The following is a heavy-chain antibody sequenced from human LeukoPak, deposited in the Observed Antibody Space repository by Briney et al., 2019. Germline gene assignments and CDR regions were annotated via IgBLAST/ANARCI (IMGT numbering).Heavy chain of an antibody. J-gene: IGHJ4*02. V-gene: IGHV1-69*04. CDR3: ARDLPATIAGVGDY. D-gene: IGHD5-12*01. Sequence: SVKVSCKASGATFSSYTISWGRQAPGHPLEWMGRIIPILGIANYAQKFQGRVTITADKSTSTAYMELSSLRSEDTAVYCCARDLPATIAGVGDYWGQGTLVTVSS. CDR2: IIPILGIA. CDR1: GATFSSYT.